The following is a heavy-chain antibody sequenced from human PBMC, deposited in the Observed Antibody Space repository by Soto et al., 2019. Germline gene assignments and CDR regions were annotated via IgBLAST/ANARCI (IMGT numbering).Heavy chain of an antibody. CDR2: IYWDDDK. D-gene: IGHD3-10*01. V-gene: IGHV2-5*02. Sequence: QITLKESGPTLVIPTQTLTLTCTFSGFSLSTSGVGVGWIRQPPGKALEWLALIYWDDDKRYSPSLNSRLTITQDTTTNQGVLTLTNMDPVDTATYCCGYGGGVVRGKPTWFDPWGQGTPVTVSS. CDR3: GYGGGVVRGKPTWFDP. CDR1: GFSLSTSGVG. J-gene: IGHJ5*02.